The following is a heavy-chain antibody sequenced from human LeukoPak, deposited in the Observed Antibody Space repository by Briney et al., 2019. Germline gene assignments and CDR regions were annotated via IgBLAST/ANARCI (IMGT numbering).Heavy chain of an antibody. J-gene: IGHJ4*02. V-gene: IGHV4-39*02. CDR3: AKRDDSGGNLVDL. CDR2: IYYSGST. Sequence: SSETLSLTCTVSGGSISSSSYYWGWIRQPPGKGLEWIGSIYYSGSTYYNPSLKSRVTISVDTSKNHFSLKLSSLSAADTSVYYCAKRDDSGGNLVDLWGQGTLVTVS. D-gene: IGHD3-22*01. CDR1: GGSISSSSYY.